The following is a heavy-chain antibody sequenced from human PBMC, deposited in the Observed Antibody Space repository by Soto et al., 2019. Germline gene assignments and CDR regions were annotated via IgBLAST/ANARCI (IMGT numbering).Heavy chain of an antibody. CDR3: ARVWHAHSSSWYEGWFDP. D-gene: IGHD6-13*01. J-gene: IGHJ5*02. CDR1: RGTFSSYT. CDR2: IIPILRIA. V-gene: IGHV1-69*02. Sequence: QVQLVQSGAEVKKPGSSVKVSCKASRGTFSSYTISWVRQAPGQGLEWMGRIIPILRIANSAQKFQGKVTITADNSTSTAVMELCSLTYYDPAVYYCARVWHAHSSSWYEGWFDPSGQRTLVPVST.